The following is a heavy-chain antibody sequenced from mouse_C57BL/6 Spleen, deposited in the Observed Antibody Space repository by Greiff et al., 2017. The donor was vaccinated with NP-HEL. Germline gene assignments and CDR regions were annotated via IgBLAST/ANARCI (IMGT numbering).Heavy chain of an antibody. CDR1: GYTFTSYW. J-gene: IGHJ1*03. V-gene: IGHV1-64*01. Sequence: VQLQQSGAELVKPGASVKLSCKASGYTFTSYWMHWVKQRPGQGLEWIGMIHPNSGSTNYNEKFKSKATLTVDKSSSTAYMQLSSLTSEDSAVYYCARPYGNYDWYFDVWGTGTTVTVSS. CDR3: ARPYGNYDWYFDV. D-gene: IGHD2-1*01. CDR2: IHPNSGST.